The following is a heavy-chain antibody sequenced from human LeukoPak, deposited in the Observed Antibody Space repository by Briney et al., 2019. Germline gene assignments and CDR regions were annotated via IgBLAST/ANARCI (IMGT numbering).Heavy chain of an antibody. D-gene: IGHD3-22*01. V-gene: IGHV3-15*01. CDR1: GFTFTNTW. CDR3: ATYAGYYDSSGSLKFYFNY. J-gene: IGHJ4*02. CDR2: IKSKGSGGTA. Sequence: PGGSLRLSCAASGFTFTNTWMSWVRQAPGKGLEWVGHIKSKGSGGTADYAAPVKGRFTISRDDSKNTQHLQMNSLKTEDTAVYYCATYAGYYDSSGSLKFYFNYWGQGTLVTVSS.